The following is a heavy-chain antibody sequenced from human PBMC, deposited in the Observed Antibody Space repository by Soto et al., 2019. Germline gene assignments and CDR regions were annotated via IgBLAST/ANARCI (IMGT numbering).Heavy chain of an antibody. D-gene: IGHD3-3*01. Sequence: PGESLKISCKGSGYSFSSYWITWVRQMPGKGLEWMGRIDPSDSYTNYSPSFQGHVTISADKSISTAYLQWSSLKASDTAMYYCARQAIFGVFIIAFDIWGQGTMATVSS. CDR2: IDPSDSYT. J-gene: IGHJ3*02. CDR3: ARQAIFGVFIIAFDI. CDR1: GYSFSSYW. V-gene: IGHV5-10-1*01.